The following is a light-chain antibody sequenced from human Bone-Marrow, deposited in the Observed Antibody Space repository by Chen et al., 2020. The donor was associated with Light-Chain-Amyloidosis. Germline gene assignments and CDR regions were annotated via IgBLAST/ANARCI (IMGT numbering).Light chain of an antibody. CDR1: SSDIGDYMY. Sequence: QSALTQPASVSGSPGQSITISCTGTSSDIGDYMYVCWYQHHPGKAPKLIIFDVTKRPSGVSDRFSGSKSGNTASLTISGLQAEDEADYYCTSYRVMNSIVFGTGTKISVL. CDR3: TSYRVMNSIV. V-gene: IGLV2-14*03. CDR2: DVT. J-gene: IGLJ1*01.